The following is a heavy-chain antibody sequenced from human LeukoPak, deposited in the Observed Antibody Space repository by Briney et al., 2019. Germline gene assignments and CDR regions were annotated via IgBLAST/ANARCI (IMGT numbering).Heavy chain of an antibody. CDR1: GFTFSSYG. J-gene: IGHJ3*02. CDR3: ARGETSGSYYNDAFDI. CDR2: ISKSSSII. Sequence: GGSLRLSCAASGFTFSSYGMHWVRQAPGKGLEWVSYISKSSSIIYYADSVKGRFTISRDNAKNSLYLQMNSLRDEDTAVYFCARGETSGSYYNDAFDIWGQGTMVTVSS. V-gene: IGHV3-48*02. D-gene: IGHD3-10*01.